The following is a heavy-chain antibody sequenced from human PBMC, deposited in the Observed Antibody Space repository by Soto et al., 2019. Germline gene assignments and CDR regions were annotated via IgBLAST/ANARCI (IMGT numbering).Heavy chain of an antibody. Sequence: ASVKVSCKASGYPFTSYDINWVRQATGQGLEWMGWMNPNSGNTGYAQKFQGRVTMTRNTSISTAYMELSSLRSEDTAVYYCVQTFLAARYFDYWGQGTLVTVSS. CDR1: GYPFTSYD. CDR3: VQTFLAARYFDY. D-gene: IGHD6-6*01. J-gene: IGHJ4*02. V-gene: IGHV1-8*01. CDR2: MNPNSGNT.